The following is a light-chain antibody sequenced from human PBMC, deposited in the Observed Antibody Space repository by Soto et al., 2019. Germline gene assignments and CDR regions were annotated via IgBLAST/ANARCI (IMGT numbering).Light chain of an antibody. CDR1: QTISSW. J-gene: IGKJ1*01. CDR3: QHYNSYSEA. Sequence: DIQMTQSPSTLSGYVGDRVTITCRASQTISSWLAWCQQKPGKAPKLLIYKASTLKSGVPSRFSGSGSGTEFTLTISSLQPDDFATYYCQHYNSYSEAFGQGTKVHIK. CDR2: KAS. V-gene: IGKV1-5*03.